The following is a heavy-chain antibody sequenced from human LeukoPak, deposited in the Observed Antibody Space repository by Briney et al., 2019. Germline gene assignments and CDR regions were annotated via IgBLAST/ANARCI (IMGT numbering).Heavy chain of an antibody. CDR3: ARVGGYQAYFDY. D-gene: IGHD1-26*01. V-gene: IGHV4-59*01. J-gene: IGHJ4*02. CDR2: IYYSGST. Sequence: PSETLSLTCAVYGGSFSGYYWSWIRQPPGKGLEWIGYIYYSGSTYYNPSLKSRVTISVDTSKNQFSLKLSSVTAADTAVYYCARVGGYQAYFDYWGQGTLVTVSS. CDR1: GGSFSGYY.